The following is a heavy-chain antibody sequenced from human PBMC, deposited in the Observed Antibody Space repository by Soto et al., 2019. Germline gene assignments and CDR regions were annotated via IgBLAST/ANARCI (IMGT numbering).Heavy chain of an antibody. J-gene: IGHJ5*02. V-gene: IGHV4-34*01. CDR3: ARAYYDYIWGSYRYTSSWFDP. CDR1: GVSFSGYY. D-gene: IGHD3-16*02. Sequence: QVQLQQWGAGLLKPSETLSLTCAVYGVSFSGYYWSWIRQPPGNGLEWSGEINHSGSTNYNPSLTSRVTIAVDTSKTQFSLKLSSVTAADTAVYYCARAYYDYIWGSYRYTSSWFDPWCQGTLVTVSS. CDR2: INHSGST.